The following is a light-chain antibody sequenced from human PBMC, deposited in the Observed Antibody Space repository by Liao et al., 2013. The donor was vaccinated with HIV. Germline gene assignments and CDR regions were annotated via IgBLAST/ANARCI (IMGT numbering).Light chain of an antibody. J-gene: IGLJ3*02. V-gene: IGLV3-25*03. Sequence: SYVLTQPPSVSVAPGKTARITCGGDNIGDKAVHWYQQKPGQAPVLVIYKDIERPSGIPERFSGSSSGTTVTLTISGVQAEDEADYYCQSADSSGTCPVFGGGTKLTVL. CDR2: KDI. CDR3: QSADSSGTCPV. CDR1: NIGDKA.